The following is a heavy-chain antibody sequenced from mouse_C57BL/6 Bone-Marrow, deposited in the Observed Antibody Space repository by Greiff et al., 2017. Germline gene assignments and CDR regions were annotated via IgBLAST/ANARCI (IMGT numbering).Heavy chain of an antibody. Sequence: QVQLQQSGAELMKPGASVKLSCKATGYTFTGYWIEWVKQRPGHGLEWIGKILPGSGGTNYNEKFKGKATFTADTSSNTAYMQLSSLTTEDSAVYYCGRVTTAFEDWGKGTTVTVSS. CDR2: ILPGSGGT. V-gene: IGHV1-9*01. J-gene: IGHJ1*03. CDR1: GYTFTGYW. D-gene: IGHD1-2*01. CDR3: GRVTTAFED.